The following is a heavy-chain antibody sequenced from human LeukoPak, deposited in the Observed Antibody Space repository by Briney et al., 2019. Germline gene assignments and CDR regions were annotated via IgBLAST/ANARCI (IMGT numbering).Heavy chain of an antibody. CDR2: IKQDRSEK. V-gene: IGHV3-7*03. D-gene: IGHD6-19*01. CDR3: AREGSGWPYFDY. Sequence: PGGSLRLSCAASGFTLSSYWMSWVRQAPGKGLEWVANIKQDRSEKYYVDSVKGRFTISRDNPKNSLYLQMNSLRAEDTAVYYCAREGSGWPYFDYWGQGTLVTVSS. J-gene: IGHJ4*02. CDR1: GFTLSSYW.